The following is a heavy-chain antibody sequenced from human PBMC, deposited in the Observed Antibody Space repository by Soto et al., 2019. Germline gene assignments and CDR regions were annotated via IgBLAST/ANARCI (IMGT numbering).Heavy chain of an antibody. D-gene: IGHD3-16*01. CDR3: ARWGTTGGLDV. V-gene: IGHV3-30*19. CDR2: TSYDGSGK. Sequence: QVQLVESGGGVVQPGTSLRVSCVGSGFTFRSYVIHWVRQAPGKGLEWVALTSYDGSGKYYGDSVRGRFTISRDNSRNTVDLQMGLLILEDTALYYCARWGTTGGLDVWGQGTLVSVSS. CDR1: GFTFRSYV. J-gene: IGHJ1*01.